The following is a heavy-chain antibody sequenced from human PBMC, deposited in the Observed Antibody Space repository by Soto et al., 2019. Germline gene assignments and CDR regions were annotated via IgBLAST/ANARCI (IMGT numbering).Heavy chain of an antibody. CDR2: MNPNSGNT. CDR3: ARDRSSSGWYYFDY. D-gene: IGHD6-19*01. J-gene: IGHJ4*02. Sequence: ASVKVSCKASGYTFTSYDINWVRQATGQGLEWMGWMNPNSGNTGYAQKFQGRVTMTRNTSISTAYMELSSLRSEDTAVYYCARDRSSSGWYYFDYWGQGTLVTVSS. CDR1: GYTFTSYD. V-gene: IGHV1-8*01.